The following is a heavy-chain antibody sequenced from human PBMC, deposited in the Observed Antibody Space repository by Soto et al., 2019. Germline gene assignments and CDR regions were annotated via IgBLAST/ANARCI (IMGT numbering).Heavy chain of an antibody. CDR1: GFTFSNYC. CDR3: ARAGWYRFDY. CDR2: INSDGTTI. Sequence: EVQLVESGGGLVQPGGSLRLSCAASGFTFSNYCVHWVRQAPGKGLMWVSRINSDGTTINYADSVEGRFTISRDNAKNTLFLQMNSLRVEDTAVYYCARAGWYRFDYWGQGTLVTVSS. D-gene: IGHD6-19*01. J-gene: IGHJ4*02. V-gene: IGHV3-74*01.